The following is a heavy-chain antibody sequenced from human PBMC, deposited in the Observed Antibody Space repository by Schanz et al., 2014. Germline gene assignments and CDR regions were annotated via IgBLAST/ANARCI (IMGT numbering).Heavy chain of an antibody. CDR1: GFTVSSNY. CDR2: IYSGGST. D-gene: IGHD6-13*01. CDR3: AKDLAAVGVFDY. Sequence: VQLLESGGGVVQPGRSLRLSCAASGFTVSSNYMSWVRQAPGKGLEWVSVIYSGGSTYYADSVKGRFTISRDNSKNTLDLQMNSLRAEDTAIYYCAKDLAAVGVFDYWGQGPLVTVSP. J-gene: IGHJ4*02. V-gene: IGHV3-53*01.